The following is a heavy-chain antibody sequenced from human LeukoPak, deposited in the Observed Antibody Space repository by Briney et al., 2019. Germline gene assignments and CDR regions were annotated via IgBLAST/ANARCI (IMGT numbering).Heavy chain of an antibody. CDR2: ISGSGGTA. V-gene: IGHV3-23*01. Sequence: GGSLRLSCAASGFTFSTYAMSWVRQAPGKGLEWVPLISGSGGTAHYADSVKGRFTISRDNSKNTLYMQIDSLRAEDTAVYYCGKATGGSVYVAFAIWGQGTVVTVSS. CDR3: GKATGGSVYVAFAI. CDR1: GFTFSTYA. D-gene: IGHD2/OR15-2a*01. J-gene: IGHJ3*02.